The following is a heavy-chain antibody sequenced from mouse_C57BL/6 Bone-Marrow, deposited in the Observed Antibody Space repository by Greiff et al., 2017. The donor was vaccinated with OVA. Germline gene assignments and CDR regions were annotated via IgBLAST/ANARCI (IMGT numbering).Heavy chain of an antibody. D-gene: IGHD2-2*01. CDR1: GYTFTDYY. CDR3: ARSNGCYAMDY. V-gene: IGHV1-26*01. Sequence: EVQLQQSGPELVKPGASVKISCKASGYTFTDYYMNWVKQSHGKSLEWIGDINPNNGGTSYNQKFKGKATLTVEKSSSTAYMELRSLTSEDSAVYYCARSNGCYAMDYWGQGTSVTVSS. CDR2: INPNNGGT. J-gene: IGHJ4*01.